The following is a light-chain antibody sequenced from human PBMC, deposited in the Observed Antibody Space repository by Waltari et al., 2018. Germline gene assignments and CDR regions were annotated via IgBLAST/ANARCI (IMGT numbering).Light chain of an antibody. V-gene: IGLV3-19*01. Sequence: SSELTQDPAVSVALGQTVRITCTGDNLRIYYANWYQQKPGQAPLLVIYGKNNRPSGIPDRFSGSSSSNTASLTITGAQAEDEADYYCCSRDSSGNHVLFGGGTKVTVL. J-gene: IGLJ2*01. CDR2: GKN. CDR3: CSRDSSGNHVL. CDR1: NLRIYY.